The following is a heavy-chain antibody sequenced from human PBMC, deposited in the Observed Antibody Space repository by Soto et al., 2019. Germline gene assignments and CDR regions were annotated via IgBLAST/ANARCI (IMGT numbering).Heavy chain of an antibody. V-gene: IGHV4-30-4*08. D-gene: IGHD2-2*01. CDR2: IYYSGST. CDR3: ARRMPIDSYPFDY. J-gene: IGHJ4*02. Sequence: SETLSLTCTVSGGSISSGGYSWTWIRQHPGKGLEWIGYIYYSGSTYYKPSLKSRVTISVDTSKNQFSLKLSSVTAADTAVYYCARRMPIDSYPFDYWGQGSLVTVSS. CDR1: GGSISSGGYS.